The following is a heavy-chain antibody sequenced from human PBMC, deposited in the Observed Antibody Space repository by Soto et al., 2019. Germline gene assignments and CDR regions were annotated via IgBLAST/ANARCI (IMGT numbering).Heavy chain of an antibody. J-gene: IGHJ4*02. V-gene: IGHV4-39*02. CDR2: IYFTGGP. CDR1: GGSIDKSGYY. D-gene: IGHD2-21*02. Sequence: QLQLLESGPGLVKPSGTLSLTCSVSGGSIDKSGYYWGWIRQAPGKGLEWIGTIYFTGGPYYNPSLKSRVAISLDSSNGHFYLNLTTVTAADTAVYFCVRPQSCGTRTCFSSFDHWGQGILVTVSS. CDR3: VRPQSCGTRTCFSSFDH.